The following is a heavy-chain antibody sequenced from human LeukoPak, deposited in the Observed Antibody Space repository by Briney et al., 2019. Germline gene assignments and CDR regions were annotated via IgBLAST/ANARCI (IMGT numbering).Heavy chain of an antibody. CDR2: ISSSSSYT. CDR3: ARGTGTTAYLDY. J-gene: IGHJ4*02. Sequence: PGGSLRLPCEASGFTFSDYYMSWVRQAPGKGLEWVSYISSSSSYTKYADSVKGRFTISRDNAKNSLYLQVNSLRAEDTAVYYCARGTGTTAYLDYWGQGTLVTVSS. CDR1: GFTFSDYY. D-gene: IGHD1-1*01. V-gene: IGHV3-11*06.